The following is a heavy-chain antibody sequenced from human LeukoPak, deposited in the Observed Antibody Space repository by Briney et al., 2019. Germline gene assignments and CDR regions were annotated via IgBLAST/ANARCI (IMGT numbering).Heavy chain of an antibody. Sequence: PSDTLSLTCAVYCGSFSGYYWSWIRQPPGKGLECIGEINHSGSTNYTPSLKSRVTISVDTYKDQFSLKLSSVTAADTAVYYCARGSGLLWFGEPYFQHWGQGTLVTVSS. CDR3: ARGSGLLWFGEPYFQH. J-gene: IGHJ1*01. V-gene: IGHV4-34*01. CDR2: INHSGST. CDR1: CGSFSGYY. D-gene: IGHD3-10*01.